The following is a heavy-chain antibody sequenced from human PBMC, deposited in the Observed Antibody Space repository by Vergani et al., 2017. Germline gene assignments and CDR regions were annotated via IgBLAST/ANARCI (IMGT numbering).Heavy chain of an antibody. CDR2: IRYDGSSE. V-gene: IGHV3-30*02. Sequence: QVQILQSGGGVVQPGGSLRLSCTLSGFTFNTYGIHWVRQAPGKGLEWVSFIRYDGSSEYYGDSVKGRFTISRDKSQNTVNLQMNSLRTEDTAVYFCANSVMAGNVGVAYFGMDVWGRGTTVTVSS. CDR3: ANSVMAGNVGVAYFGMDV. D-gene: IGHD2-8*01. J-gene: IGHJ6*02. CDR1: GFTFNTYG.